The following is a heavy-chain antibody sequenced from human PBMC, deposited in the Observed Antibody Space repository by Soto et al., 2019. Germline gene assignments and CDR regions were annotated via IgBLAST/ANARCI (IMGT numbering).Heavy chain of an antibody. J-gene: IGHJ4*02. V-gene: IGHV3-43*01. CDR1: GFKFDDYM. Sequence: GGSLRLSCEASGFKFDDYMMHLVRQAPGKGLEWISLISWDGGSIDYADSIKGRFTVSRDNSNTSLYLHMHSLTSDDTAFYFCEKEGNAGSPLASWGPGTLMTVSS. CDR2: ISWDGGSI. CDR3: EKEGNAGSPLAS. D-gene: IGHD2-15*01.